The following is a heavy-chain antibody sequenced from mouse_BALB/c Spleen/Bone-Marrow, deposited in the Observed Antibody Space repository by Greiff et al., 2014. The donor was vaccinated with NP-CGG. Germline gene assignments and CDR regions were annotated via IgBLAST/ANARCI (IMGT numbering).Heavy chain of an antibody. D-gene: IGHD2-14*01. Sequence: VQLKESGPELVKPGASVKISCKASGYTFTDYNMHWVKQSHGKSLEWIGNIYPYNGGTGYNQKFKSKATLTVDNSSSTAYMELHSLTSEDSAVYYCARFRYDWYFDVWGAGTTVTVSS. CDR2: IYPYNGGT. V-gene: IGHV1S29*02. J-gene: IGHJ1*01. CDR1: GYTFTDYN. CDR3: ARFRYDWYFDV.